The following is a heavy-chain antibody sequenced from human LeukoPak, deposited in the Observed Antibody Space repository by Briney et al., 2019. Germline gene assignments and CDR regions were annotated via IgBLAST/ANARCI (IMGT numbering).Heavy chain of an antibody. CDR2: ISGSGGST. CDR1: GFTFSSYA. Sequence: PGGSLRLSCAASGFTFSSYAISWVRQAPGKGLEWVSAISGSGGSTYYADSVKGRFTISRDNSKNTLYLQMNSLRAEDTAVYYCAKPLHYGSGIYFDYWGQGNLVTVSS. CDR3: AKPLHYGSGIYFDY. V-gene: IGHV3-23*01. D-gene: IGHD3-10*01. J-gene: IGHJ4*02.